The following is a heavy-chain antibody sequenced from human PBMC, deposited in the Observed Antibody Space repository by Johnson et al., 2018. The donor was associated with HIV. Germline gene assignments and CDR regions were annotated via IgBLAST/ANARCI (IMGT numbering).Heavy chain of an antibody. CDR1: GFTVSSNY. D-gene: IGHD3-10*01. CDR2: IYSGGST. J-gene: IGHJ3*02. V-gene: IGHV3-66*01. CDR3: AKVALSGGSGRGDAFDI. Sequence: VLLVESGGGVVQPGGSLKLSCAASGFTVSSNYMSWVRQAPGKGLEWVSVIYSGGSTYYADSVKDRFTISRDNSKNTLYLQMNSLRAEDTAVYYCAKVALSGGSGRGDAFDIWGQGTMVTVSS.